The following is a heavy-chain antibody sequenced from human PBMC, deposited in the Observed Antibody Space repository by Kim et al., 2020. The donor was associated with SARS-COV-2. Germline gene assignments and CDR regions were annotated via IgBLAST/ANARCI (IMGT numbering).Heavy chain of an antibody. Sequence: AEPVKGVFTISRDNAKNALYLQMNSLRAEDTALYSCAKGSSGGYYYYMDVWCKGTTVTVSS. V-gene: IGHV3-9*01. D-gene: IGHD6-25*01. CDR3: AKGSSGGYYYYMDV. J-gene: IGHJ6*03.